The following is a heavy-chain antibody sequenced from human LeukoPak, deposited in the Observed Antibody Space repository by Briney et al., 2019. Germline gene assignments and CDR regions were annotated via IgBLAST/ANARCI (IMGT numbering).Heavy chain of an antibody. CDR3: ARPHPGPATTNYFDY. V-gene: IGHV4-39*01. Sequence: PSETLSLTCAVSGGSISSSNWWSWVRQPPGKGLEWIGSIYYSGSTYYNPSLKSRVTISVDTSKNQFSLKLSSVTAADTAVYYCARPHPGPATTNYFDYWGQGTLVTVSS. CDR2: IYYSGST. J-gene: IGHJ4*02. CDR1: GGSISSSNW. D-gene: IGHD5-12*01.